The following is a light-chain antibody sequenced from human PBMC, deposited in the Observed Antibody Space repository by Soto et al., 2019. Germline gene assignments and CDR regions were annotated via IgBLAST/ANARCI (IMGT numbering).Light chain of an antibody. V-gene: IGKV1-17*01. CDR1: QDIRSD. CDR2: AAS. J-gene: IGKJ1*01. Sequence: DIQMTQSPSSLSASVGDRVTITCRASQDIRSDLGWFQQKPGKAPKRLIYAASNLQSGVPSRFSGSGSGTKFPLTISSLQPEDFATYYCVQHHNSTPTFGHGTKVKI. CDR3: VQHHNSTPT.